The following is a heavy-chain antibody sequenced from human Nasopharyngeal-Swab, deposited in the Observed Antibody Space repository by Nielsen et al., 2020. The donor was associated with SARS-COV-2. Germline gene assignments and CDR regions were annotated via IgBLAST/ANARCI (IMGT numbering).Heavy chain of an antibody. V-gene: IGHV3-9*01. CDR2: ISWNSGSI. Sequence: GKSLKISCAASGFTFDDYAMHWVRQAPGKGLEWVSGISWNSGSIGYADSVKGRFTISRDNAKNSLYLQMNSLRAEDTALYYCAKLAYGDYVIDYWGQGTLVTVSS. D-gene: IGHD4-17*01. CDR1: GFTFDDYA. CDR3: AKLAYGDYVIDY. J-gene: IGHJ4*02.